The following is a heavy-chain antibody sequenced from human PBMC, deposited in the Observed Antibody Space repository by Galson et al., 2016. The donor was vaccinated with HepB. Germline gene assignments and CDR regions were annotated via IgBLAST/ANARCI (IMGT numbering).Heavy chain of an antibody. CDR1: GVSISSGSYY. CDR3: AREPATSLFDM. J-gene: IGHJ4*02. D-gene: IGHD2-2*01. V-gene: IGHV4-61*02. CDR2: IYASGST. Sequence: TLSLTCTVSGVSISSGSYYWSWIRQPAGKGLEWIGWIYASGSTDYNPSLRSRVTISVETSKNQFSLNLNSVAAADTAVYFCAREPATSLFDMWGQGTLVTVSS.